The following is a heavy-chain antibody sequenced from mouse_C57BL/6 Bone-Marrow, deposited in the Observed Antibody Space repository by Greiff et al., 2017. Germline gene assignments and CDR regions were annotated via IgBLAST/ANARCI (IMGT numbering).Heavy chain of an antibody. D-gene: IGHD1-1*01. CDR3: AREEDSDYDFDY. V-gene: IGHV1-58*01. CDR2: IYTGNGYT. J-gene: IGHJ2*01. Sequence: VQLQQSGAELMRPGSSVKMSCKTSGYTFTSYGINWVKQRPGQGLEWIGNIYTGNGYTEYNEKFKGKATLTSDTSSSTAYMQLSSLTSEDSAIYFCAREEDSDYDFDYWGQGTTLTVSS. CDR1: GYTFTSYG.